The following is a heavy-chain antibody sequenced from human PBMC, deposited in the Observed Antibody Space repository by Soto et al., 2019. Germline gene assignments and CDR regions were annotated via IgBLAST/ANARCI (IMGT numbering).Heavy chain of an antibody. J-gene: IGHJ5*02. CDR2: INPSGGST. V-gene: IGHV1-46*01. D-gene: IGHD2-21*01. Sequence: GASVKVSCKASGYTFTSYYMHWVRQSPGQGLEWMGIINPSGGSTSYAQKFQGRVTMTRDTSTSTVYMELSSLRSEDTAVYYFARVWPQNPNWFDPWGQGTLVTVSS. CDR1: GYTFTSYY. CDR3: ARVWPQNPNWFDP.